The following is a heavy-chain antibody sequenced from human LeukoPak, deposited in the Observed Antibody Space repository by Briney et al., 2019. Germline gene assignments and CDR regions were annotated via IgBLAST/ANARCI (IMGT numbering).Heavy chain of an antibody. CDR2: INHSGST. CDR3: VRGVGGPRNWFDP. D-gene: IGHD3-10*01. V-gene: IGHV4-34*01. Sequence: SETLSLTCAVYGGSFSGYYWSWIRQPPGKGLEWIGEINHSGSTNYNPSLKSRVTISVDTSKNQFSLKLSSVTAADTAVYYCVRGVGGPRNWFDPWGQGTLVTVSS. J-gene: IGHJ5*02. CDR1: GGSFSGYY.